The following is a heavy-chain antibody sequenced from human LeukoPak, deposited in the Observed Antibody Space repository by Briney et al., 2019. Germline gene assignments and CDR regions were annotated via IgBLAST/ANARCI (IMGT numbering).Heavy chain of an antibody. CDR1: GFTFYNAW. CDR2: ISGSGDRT. Sequence: GGSLRLSCAASGFTFYNAWMSWVRQAPGKVLEWVSIISGSGDRTYYTDSVKGRFTISRDNSKYTLYLQMNSLRAEDTAVYYCAAQKRGSYRPYYFDYWGQGTLVTVSS. J-gene: IGHJ4*02. CDR3: AAQKRGSYRPYYFDY. V-gene: IGHV3-23*01. D-gene: IGHD3-16*02.